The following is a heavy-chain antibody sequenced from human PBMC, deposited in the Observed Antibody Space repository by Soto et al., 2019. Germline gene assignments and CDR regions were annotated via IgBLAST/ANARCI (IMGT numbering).Heavy chain of an antibody. Sequence: QVQLVESGGGVVQPGRSLRPSCAASGFTFSSYGMHWVRQAPGKGLEWVAVISYDGSNKYYADSVKGRFTISRDKSKNTLYLQVNSLRAEDTAVYYCAIHDYGGNFPYYWGQGTLVTVSS. CDR3: AIHDYGGNFPYY. D-gene: IGHD4-17*01. V-gene: IGHV3-30*03. J-gene: IGHJ4*02. CDR1: GFTFSSYG. CDR2: ISYDGSNK.